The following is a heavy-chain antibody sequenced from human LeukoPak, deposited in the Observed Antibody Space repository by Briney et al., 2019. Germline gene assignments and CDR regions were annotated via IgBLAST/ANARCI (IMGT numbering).Heavy chain of an antibody. J-gene: IGHJ3*02. CDR1: GFPFSDYY. CDR2: ISSSGDNI. Sequence: GGSLRLSCAASGFPFSDYYMSWIRQAPGKGLEWVSYISSSGDNIHDADSVKGRFTISRDNAKKSLYLQMNSLRAEDTAVYYCAKDITSGWSLGAFDIWGQGTVVTVSS. V-gene: IGHV3-11*01. D-gene: IGHD6-19*01. CDR3: AKDITSGWSLGAFDI.